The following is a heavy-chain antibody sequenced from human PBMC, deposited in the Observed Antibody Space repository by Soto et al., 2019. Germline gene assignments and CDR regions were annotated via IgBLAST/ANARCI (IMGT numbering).Heavy chain of an antibody. D-gene: IGHD3-9*01. CDR2: IYYSGST. Sequence: QVQLQESGPGLVKPSQTLSLTCTVSGGSISSGGYYWSWIRQHPGKGLEWIGYIYYSGSTYYNPSLKSRVTISVDTSKNQCSLKLSSVTAADTAVYYCAREQYFDWSYIDYWGQGTLVTVSS. V-gene: IGHV4-31*03. CDR1: GGSISSGGYY. CDR3: AREQYFDWSYIDY. J-gene: IGHJ4*02.